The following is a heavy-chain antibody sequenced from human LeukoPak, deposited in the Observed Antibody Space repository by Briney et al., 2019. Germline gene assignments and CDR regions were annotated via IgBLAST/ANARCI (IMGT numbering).Heavy chain of an antibody. V-gene: IGHV3-20*04. D-gene: IGHD2-15*01. Sequence: GGSLRLSCVVAGFINSDYGMSWVRQGPGKGLEWVAGIDWNGDALQYADSVKGRFTISRDNAKNSLYLQMNTLRPEDTAVYYCARDLSATWYSLAYWGQGTLVTVSS. CDR1: GFINSDYG. CDR3: ARDLSATWYSLAY. J-gene: IGHJ4*02. CDR2: IDWNGDAL.